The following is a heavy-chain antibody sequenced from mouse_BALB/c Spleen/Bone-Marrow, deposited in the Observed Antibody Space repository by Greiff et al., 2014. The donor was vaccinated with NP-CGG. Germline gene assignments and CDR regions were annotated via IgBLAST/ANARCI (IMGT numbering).Heavy chain of an antibody. V-gene: IGHV2-3*01. D-gene: IGHD2-4*01. J-gene: IGHJ4*01. CDR1: GFSLTSSG. CDR3: AKDGGLRRLDY. Sequence: QVQLQQSGPGLVAPSQRLSITCPVSGFSLTSSGVSWVRQPPGKGLEWLGVRWGDGSTNYHSALIARLSISKDNSKSQVFLNLNSLQTDDTATYYCAKDGGLRRLDYWGQGTSVTVSS. CDR2: RWGDGST.